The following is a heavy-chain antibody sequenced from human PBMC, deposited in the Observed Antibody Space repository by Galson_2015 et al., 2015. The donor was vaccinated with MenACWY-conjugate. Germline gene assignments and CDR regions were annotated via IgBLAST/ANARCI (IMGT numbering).Heavy chain of an antibody. Sequence: AEVKTPGESLTISCKCSGYSFTTYWIGWVRQMPGKGLEWMGSIHPTDSDTRYSPSFQGQAPMSADKSLSTASLQWSSLKASDTAIYYCAIHWTYYYDSSVYSDYWGQGTLVTVSS. CDR3: AIHWTYYYDSSVYSDY. V-gene: IGHV5-51*01. CDR1: GYSFTTYW. CDR2: IHPTDSDT. D-gene: IGHD3-22*01. J-gene: IGHJ4*02.